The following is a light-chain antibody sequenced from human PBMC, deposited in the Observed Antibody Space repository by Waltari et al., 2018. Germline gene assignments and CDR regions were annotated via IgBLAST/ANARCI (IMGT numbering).Light chain of an antibody. CDR1: SSDVGGYNY. J-gene: IGLJ2*01. Sequence: QSALTQPASVSGSPGQSITISCTGTSSDVGGYNYLSWYQQHPGKAPKLMIYEVSNRPSGVSPRFSGPNSGTTASLTISVLQAEDDADYSCSSYTSSSTSFGGGTQLTVL. CDR3: SSYTSSSTS. V-gene: IGLV2-14*01. CDR2: EVS.